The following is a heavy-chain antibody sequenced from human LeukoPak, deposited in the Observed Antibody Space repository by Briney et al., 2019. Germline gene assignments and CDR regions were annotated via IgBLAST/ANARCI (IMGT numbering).Heavy chain of an antibody. D-gene: IGHD5-12*01. J-gene: IGHJ4*02. Sequence: ASVKVSCKASGYTFTSYDINWVRQATGQGLEWMGWMNPNSGNTGYAQKFQGRVTMTRNTSISTAYMELSSLRSEDTAVYYCASASIVATALYFGYWGQGTLVTVSS. V-gene: IGHV1-8*01. CDR2: MNPNSGNT. CDR3: ASASIVATALYFGY. CDR1: GYTFTSYD.